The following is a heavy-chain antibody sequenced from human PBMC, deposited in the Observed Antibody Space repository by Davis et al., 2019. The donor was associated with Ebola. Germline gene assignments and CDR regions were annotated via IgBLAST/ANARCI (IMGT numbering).Heavy chain of an antibody. Sequence: AASVKVSFKASGGTFTNYVISWVRQVLGQGLEWQGRIIPLFGLPHYAQKFQGRVTITADKSENTAYMELTSLRSEDTAVYYCASSSTPPAIENYDCALDVWGQGTTVTVSS. J-gene: IGHJ6*02. D-gene: IGHD2-21*02. V-gene: IGHV1-69*04. CDR1: GGTFTNYV. CDR3: ASSSTPPAIENYDCALDV. CDR2: IIPLFGLP.